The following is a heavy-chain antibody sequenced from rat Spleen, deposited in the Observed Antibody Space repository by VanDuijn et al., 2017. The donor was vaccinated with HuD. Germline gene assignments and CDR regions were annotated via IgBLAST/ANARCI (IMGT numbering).Heavy chain of an antibody. CDR2: TSNTGGNI. J-gene: IGHJ2*01. CDR3: TTIL. V-gene: IGHV5S23*01. CDR1: GFTFSDYA. Sequence: EVQLVESGGGLVQPGRSLKLSCAASGFTFSDYAMAWVRQAPKKGLEWVASTSNTGGNIYYPDSVKGRFTISRDNAKSTLYLQMDSLRSEDTATYYCTTILWGQGVMVTVSS.